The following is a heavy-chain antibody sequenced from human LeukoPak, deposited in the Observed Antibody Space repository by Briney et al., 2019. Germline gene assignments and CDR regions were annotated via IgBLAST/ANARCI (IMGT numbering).Heavy chain of an antibody. Sequence: PGESLKISCKGSGYSFTSYWISWVRQMPGIGLEWMGWIDPSDSHTNYSPSLQGHVTISADKSISTAYLQWSSLKASDTAMYYCARRVLGGYCSGGSCYETFDYWGQGTLVNVSS. V-gene: IGHV5-10-1*01. J-gene: IGHJ4*02. CDR3: ARRVLGGYCSGGSCYETFDY. CDR1: GYSFTSYW. D-gene: IGHD2-15*01. CDR2: IDPSDSHT.